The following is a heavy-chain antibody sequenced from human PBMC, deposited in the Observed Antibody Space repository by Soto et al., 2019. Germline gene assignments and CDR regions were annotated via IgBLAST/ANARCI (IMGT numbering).Heavy chain of an antibody. D-gene: IGHD6-13*01. CDR2: IYYSGST. J-gene: IGHJ6*02. Sequence: SETLSLTCTVSGGSISSYYWSWIRQPPGKGLEWIGYIYYSGSTNYNPSLKSRVTISVDTSKNQFSLKLSSVTAADTAVYYCARIRIAAAAYYYYYGIDVWGQGTTVTVSS. CDR1: GGSISSYY. CDR3: ARIRIAAAAYYYYYGIDV. V-gene: IGHV4-59*08.